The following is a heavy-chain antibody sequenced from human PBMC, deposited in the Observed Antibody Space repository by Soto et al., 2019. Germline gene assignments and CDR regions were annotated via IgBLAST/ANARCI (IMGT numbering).Heavy chain of an antibody. J-gene: IGHJ4*02. D-gene: IGHD1-26*01. V-gene: IGHV1-69*13. CDR1: GGTFSSYA. Sequence: SVKVSCKASGGTFSSYAISWVRQAPGQGLEWMGGIIPIFGTANYAQKFQGRVTITADESTSTAYMELSSLRSEDTAVYYCARDVSVGATSYFDYWGQGTLVTVSS. CDR3: ARDVSVGATSYFDY. CDR2: IIPIFGTA.